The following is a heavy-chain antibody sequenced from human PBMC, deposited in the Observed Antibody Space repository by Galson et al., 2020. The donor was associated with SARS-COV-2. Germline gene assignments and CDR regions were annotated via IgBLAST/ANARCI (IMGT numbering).Heavy chain of an antibody. CDR2: ISSSGIYI. V-gene: IGHV3-21*01. CDR1: GIAFRDYS. D-gene: IGHD3-10*02. Sequence: NSGGSLRLSCAASGIAFRDYSMTWVRQAPGNGLEWVSSISSSGIYIYYADSVKGRFTISRDNAKNSLYLQMDSLRAEDTAVYYCARGQWHYVRTYFDLWGRGTLVAVSS. J-gene: IGHJ2*01. CDR3: ARGQWHYVRTYFDL.